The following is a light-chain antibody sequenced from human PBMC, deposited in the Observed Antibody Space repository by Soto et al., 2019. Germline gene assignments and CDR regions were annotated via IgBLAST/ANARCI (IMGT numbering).Light chain of an antibody. J-gene: IGKJ1*01. CDR3: QKYNSAPTWT. Sequence: DIQMTQSPSSLSASVGDRVTITCRAAQDISNFLAWYQQKPGKSPKLLIYAASTLHSGVPSRFRGGGSGTDFTLTISSLQPEDVATYYCQKYNSAPTWTFGQGTKVEIK. V-gene: IGKV1-27*01. CDR1: QDISNF. CDR2: AAS.